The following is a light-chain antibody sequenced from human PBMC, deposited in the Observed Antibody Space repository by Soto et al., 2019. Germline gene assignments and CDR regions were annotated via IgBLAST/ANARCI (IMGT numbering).Light chain of an antibody. CDR3: HQYDSSPWT. V-gene: IGKV3-20*01. J-gene: IGKJ1*01. Sequence: EIVLTQSPGTLSLSPGERATLSCRASQSVSSYLAWYQQKPGQAPRLLIYGASRRATGIPDRFSGSGSGTDFTLIISRLEPEDFAVYYCHQYDSSPWTFGQGTKVEIK. CDR2: GAS. CDR1: QSVSSY.